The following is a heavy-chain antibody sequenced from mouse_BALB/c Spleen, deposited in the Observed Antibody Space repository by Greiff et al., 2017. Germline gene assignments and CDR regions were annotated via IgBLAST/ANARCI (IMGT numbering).Heavy chain of an antibody. V-gene: IGHV3-6*02. CDR1: GYSITSGYY. CDR2: ISYDGSN. J-gene: IGHJ2*01. CDR3: ARGIYYYGSPYYFDY. D-gene: IGHD1-1*01. Sequence: EVKLLESGPGLVKPSQSLSLTCSVTGYSITSGYYWNWIRQFPGNKLEWMGYISYDGSNNYNPSLKNRISITRDTSKNQFFLKLNSVTTEDTATYYCARGIYYYGSPYYFDYWGQGTTLTVSS.